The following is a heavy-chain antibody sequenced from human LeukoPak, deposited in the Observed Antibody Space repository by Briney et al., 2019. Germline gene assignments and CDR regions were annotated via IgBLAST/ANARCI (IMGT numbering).Heavy chain of an antibody. CDR2: IIPIFGTA. J-gene: IGHJ6*03. V-gene: IGHV1-69*13. Sequence: SVKVSCKASGGTFSSYAISWVRQAPGQGLEWMGGIIPIFGTANYAQKFQGRVTITADESTSTAYMELSSLRSEDTAVYYCARGPYSSSSGAYYYMDVWGKGTTVTVSS. CDR3: ARGPYSSSSGAYYYMDV. D-gene: IGHD6-6*01. CDR1: GGTFSSYA.